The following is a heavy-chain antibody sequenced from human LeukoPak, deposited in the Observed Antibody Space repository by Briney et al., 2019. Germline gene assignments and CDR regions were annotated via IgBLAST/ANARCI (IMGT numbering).Heavy chain of an antibody. Sequence: GGPLRLSCAASGFSFRNAWMSWVRQAPGKGRECVGRIKSKTDGGTTDYAAPVKGRFTISRDDSKNTLYLQMNSLKTEDTAVYYCTTVWNCGGDCSDAFDIWGQGTMVTVSS. V-gene: IGHV3-15*01. CDR3: TTVWNCGGDCSDAFDI. CDR1: GFSFRNAW. CDR2: IKSKTDGGTT. J-gene: IGHJ3*02. D-gene: IGHD2-21*02.